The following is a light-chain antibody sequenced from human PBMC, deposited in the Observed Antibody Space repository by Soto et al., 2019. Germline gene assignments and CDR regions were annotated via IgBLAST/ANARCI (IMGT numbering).Light chain of an antibody. J-gene: IGKJ4*01. CDR2: GAT. V-gene: IGKV3-15*01. CDR3: QQYNNWPRAT. CDR1: QSVSIL. Sequence: EIVMTQSPSTXSXXPXXXXXXXXRVSQSVSILLAWYQQKPGQAPRLLIHGATTRATGIPARFSGSGSGTEFTLTISSLEPEDFGVYYCQQYNNWPRATFGGGTKVDIK.